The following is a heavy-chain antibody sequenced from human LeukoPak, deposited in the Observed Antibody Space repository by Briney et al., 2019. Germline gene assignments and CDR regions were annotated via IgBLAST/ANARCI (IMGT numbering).Heavy chain of an antibody. CDR3: AKGTGFWSGYSYDAFDI. V-gene: IGHV3-23*01. J-gene: IGHJ3*02. CDR2: ISGSGGST. D-gene: IGHD3-3*01. CDR1: GFTFSSYA. Sequence: GGSLRLSCAASGFTFSSYAMSWVRQAPGKGLEWVSAISGSGGSTYYADSVKGRFTISRDNSKNTLYLQMNSLRAEDTAVYYCAKGTGFWSGYSYDAFDIWGQGTMVIVSS.